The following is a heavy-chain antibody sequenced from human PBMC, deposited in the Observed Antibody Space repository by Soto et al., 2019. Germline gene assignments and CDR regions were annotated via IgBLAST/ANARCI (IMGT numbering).Heavy chain of an antibody. CDR2: ISSSSSSI. V-gene: IGHV3-21*01. D-gene: IGHD5-12*01. CDR3: ASLVATGY. Sequence: GGSLRLSGSASGFTFGTYSRNWFGQAPGKGLEWVSSISSSSSSISYADSVKGRFTISRDNAKNSLYLQMNSLRAEDTAVYYCASLVATGYWGQGTLVTVSS. J-gene: IGHJ4*02. CDR1: GFTFGTYS.